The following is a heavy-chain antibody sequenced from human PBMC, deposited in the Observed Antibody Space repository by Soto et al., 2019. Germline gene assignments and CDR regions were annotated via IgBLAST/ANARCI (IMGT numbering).Heavy chain of an antibody. J-gene: IGHJ6*02. Sequence: QVQLVESGGGVVQPGRSLRLSCAASGFTFSSYAMHWVRQAPGKGLEWVAVISYDGSNKYYADSVKGRFTISRDNSKNTLYLQMNSLRAEDTAVYYCARDRGGISFVYYYYGMDVWGQGTTVTVSS. CDR3: ARDRGGISFVYYYYGMDV. CDR1: GFTFSSYA. CDR2: ISYDGSNK. D-gene: IGHD6-13*01. V-gene: IGHV3-30-3*01.